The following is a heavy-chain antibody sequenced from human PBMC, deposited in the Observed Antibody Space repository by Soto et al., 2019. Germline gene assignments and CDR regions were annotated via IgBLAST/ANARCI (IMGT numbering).Heavy chain of an antibody. CDR3: SRGGVDYYDSSGYYFSPYYFDY. CDR2: IYHSGST. CDR1: GGSISSGGYS. V-gene: IGHV4-30-2*01. J-gene: IGHJ4*02. Sequence: PSETLSLTCAVSGGSISSGGYSWSWIRQPPGKGMEWIGYIYHSGSTYYKKSLKSRVTISVDRSKNQYYLKLSSVNAADMAVYYCSRGGVDYYDSSGYYFSPYYFDYWGQGTLVTVSS. D-gene: IGHD3-22*01.